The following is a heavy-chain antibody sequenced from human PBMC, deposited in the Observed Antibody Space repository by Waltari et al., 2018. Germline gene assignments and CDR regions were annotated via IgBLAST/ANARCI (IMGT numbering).Heavy chain of an antibody. J-gene: IGHJ4*02. D-gene: IGHD5-18*01. CDR3: SRSPAGYSRSDY. CDR2: IDDDGSGT. Sequence: EVRVEESGGGLVQPGGSLRLSCAASGFPFSSYWMHWVRQAPGKGLVWVSRIDDDGSGTTYANSVMGRFTISRDNAKNTVYLEMNSLRAEDTAVYYCSRSPAGYSRSDYWGQGTLVTVSS. CDR1: GFPFSSYW. V-gene: IGHV3-74*01.